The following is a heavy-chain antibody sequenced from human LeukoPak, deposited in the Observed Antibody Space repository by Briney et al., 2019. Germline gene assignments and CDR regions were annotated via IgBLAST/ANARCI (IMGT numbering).Heavy chain of an antibody. CDR3: ARDLRFSDFWSGTIDY. CDR1: GYTFTGYY. V-gene: IGHV1-2*02. J-gene: IGHJ4*02. Sequence: ASVKVSCKASGYTFTGYYMHWVRQAPGQGLEWMGWINPNSGGTIYAQKFQGRVTMTRDTSISTAYMELSRLRSDDTAVYYCARDLRFSDFWSGTIDYWGQGTLVTVSS. D-gene: IGHD3-3*01. CDR2: INPNSGGT.